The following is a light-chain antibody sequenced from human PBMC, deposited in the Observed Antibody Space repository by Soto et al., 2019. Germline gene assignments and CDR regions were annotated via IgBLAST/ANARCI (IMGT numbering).Light chain of an antibody. CDR2: GAS. Sequence: EIVLTQSPGTLSLSPGKRATLSCRASQSISSSYLAWYQQRPGQAPRLLIYGASSRATGVPDRFSGSGSGTDFTLTISRLEPEDFAVYFCHHYASTFGQGTKVDIK. CDR3: HHYAST. CDR1: QSISSSY. V-gene: IGKV3-20*01. J-gene: IGKJ1*01.